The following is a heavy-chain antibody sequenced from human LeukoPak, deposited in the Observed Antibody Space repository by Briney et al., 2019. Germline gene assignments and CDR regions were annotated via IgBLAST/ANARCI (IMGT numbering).Heavy chain of an antibody. CDR1: GFTFSSYA. D-gene: IGHD2-15*01. J-gene: IGHJ6*04. V-gene: IGHV3-30*04. CDR2: ISYDGSNK. Sequence: GRSLRLSCAASGFTFSSYAMHWVRQAPGKGLEWVAVISYDGSNKYYADSVKGRFTISRDNSKNTLYLQMNSLRAEDTAVYYCARELLGMDVWGKGTTVTVSS. CDR3: ARELLGMDV.